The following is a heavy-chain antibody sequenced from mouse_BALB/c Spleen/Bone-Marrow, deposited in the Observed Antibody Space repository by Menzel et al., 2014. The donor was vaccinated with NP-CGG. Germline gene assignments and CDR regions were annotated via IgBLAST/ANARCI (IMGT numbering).Heavy chain of an antibody. D-gene: IGHD1-1*01. CDR1: GYSITSGYG. V-gene: IGHV3-1*02. CDR2: IHYSGST. J-gene: IGHJ2*01. Sequence: VQLKQSGPDLVKPSQSLSLTCTVAGYSITSGYGWHWIRQFPGNKLEWMGYIHYSGSTNYNPSLQSRISITRDTAKNQFFQQLNSVTTEDTATYYCVRETTVVADFDYWGQGTTLTVSS. CDR3: VRETTVVADFDY.